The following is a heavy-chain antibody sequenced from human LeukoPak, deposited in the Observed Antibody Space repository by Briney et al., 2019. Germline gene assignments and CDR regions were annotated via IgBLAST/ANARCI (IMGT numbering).Heavy chain of an antibody. CDR3: ARDPKPDD. Sequence: GGSLRLSCATSGFTLSSSIMNWVRQAPGKGLEWIAYISASSGTIYYADSVKGRFTISRDNAQNSLYLQMNSLRAEDTAVYYCARDPKPDDWGQGTLVTVSS. J-gene: IGHJ4*02. CDR1: GFTLSSSI. D-gene: IGHD1-14*01. V-gene: IGHV3-48*04. CDR2: ISASSGTI.